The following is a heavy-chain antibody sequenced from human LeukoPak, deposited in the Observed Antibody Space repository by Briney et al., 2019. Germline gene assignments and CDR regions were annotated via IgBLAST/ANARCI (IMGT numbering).Heavy chain of an antibody. Sequence: KTGGSLRLSCAASGFTFSSYAMSWIRQAPGKGLEWVSYITGSGTYTTYADSVKGRFTISRDNAKNSLYLQMNSLGAEDTAVYYCARDGAHYQLHYFDYWGQGALVTVSS. CDR3: ARDGAHYQLHYFDY. J-gene: IGHJ4*02. CDR1: GFTFSSYA. CDR2: ITGSGTYT. V-gene: IGHV3-11*06. D-gene: IGHD2-2*01.